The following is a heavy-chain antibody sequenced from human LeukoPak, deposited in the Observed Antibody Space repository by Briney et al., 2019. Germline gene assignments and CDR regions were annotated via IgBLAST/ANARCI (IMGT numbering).Heavy chain of an antibody. V-gene: IGHV3-30*18. CDR3: AKEMSGSYYNHYYYGMDV. Sequence: GGSLRLSCAASGFTFSSYGMHWVRQAPGKGLEWVAVISYDGSNKYYADSVKGRFTISRDNSKNTLYLQMNSLRAEDTAVYYCAKEMSGSYYNHYYYGMDVWGQGTTVTVSS. D-gene: IGHD1-26*01. CDR2: ISYDGSNK. CDR1: GFTFSSYG. J-gene: IGHJ6*02.